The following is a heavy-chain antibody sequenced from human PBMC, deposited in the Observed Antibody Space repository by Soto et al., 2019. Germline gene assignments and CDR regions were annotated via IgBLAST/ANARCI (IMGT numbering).Heavy chain of an antibody. CDR2: ISGGGGNT. Sequence: EVQLLESGGGLLQPGGSLRLSCAASGFTFSGYAMSWVRQAPAKGLEWVSQISGGGGNTYYADSVKGRFTISRDNSINPLYLQMSSLRTEDRAVYHCARVRGSPGGCSPNWFDPWGQGTLVTVSS. J-gene: IGHJ5*02. D-gene: IGHD2-15*01. CDR1: GFTFSGYA. CDR3: ARVRGSPGGCSPNWFDP. V-gene: IGHV3-23*01.